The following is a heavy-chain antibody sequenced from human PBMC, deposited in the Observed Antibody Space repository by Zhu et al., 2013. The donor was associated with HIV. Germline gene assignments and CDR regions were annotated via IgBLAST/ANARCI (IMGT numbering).Heavy chain of an antibody. CDR2: INPSGGST. CDR3: ARDPRGVVVVACPILDY. V-gene: IGHV1-46*01. CDR1: GNTFTSYY. Sequence: QVQLVQSGAEVKKPGASVKVSCKASGNTFTSYYIHWVRQAPGQGLEWMGIINPSGGSTTYAQKFQGRVTMTRDTSTSTVYMELSSLRSEDTAVYYCARDPRGVVVVACPILDYVGQGTLGHRLL. D-gene: IGHD2-15*01. J-gene: IGHJ4*02.